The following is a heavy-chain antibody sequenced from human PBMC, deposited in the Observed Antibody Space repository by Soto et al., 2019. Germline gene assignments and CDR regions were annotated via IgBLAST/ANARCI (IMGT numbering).Heavy chain of an antibody. CDR2: IYYSGST. Sequence: QVQLQESGPGLVKPSQTLSLTCTVSGGSISSGDYYWSWIRQPPGKGLEWIGYIYYSGSTYYNPSLKSRVTISVDTSKNQFSLKLSSVTAADTAVYYCARGPSITIFGVTSVWFDPWGQGTLVTVSS. CDR1: GGSISSGDYY. J-gene: IGHJ5*02. D-gene: IGHD3-3*01. V-gene: IGHV4-30-4*01. CDR3: ARGPSITIFGVTSVWFDP.